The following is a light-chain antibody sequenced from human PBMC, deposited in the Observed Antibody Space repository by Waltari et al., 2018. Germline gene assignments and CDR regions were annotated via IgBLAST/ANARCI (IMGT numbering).Light chain of an antibody. CDR1: QSVSRS. Sequence: EIVLAQSPGTLSLSPGERATLSCRASQSVSRSLAWYQQKPGQAPRLPIYGTSIRATGIPDRFSGSGSGTDFSLTISRLESEDFAVYYCQHYVRLPATFGQGTKVEIK. CDR3: QHYVRLPAT. V-gene: IGKV3-20*01. CDR2: GTS. J-gene: IGKJ1*01.